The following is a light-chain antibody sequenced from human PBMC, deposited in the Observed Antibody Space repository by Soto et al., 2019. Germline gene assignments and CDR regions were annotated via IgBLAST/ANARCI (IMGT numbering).Light chain of an antibody. V-gene: IGLV2-14*01. CDR2: EVS. CDR1: SSDVGGYNY. Sequence: QSVLTQPASVSGSPGQSITISCTGTSSDVGGYNYVSWYQQHPGKAPKLMIYEVSNRPSGVSNRFSGSKSGNTASLTISGLQAEDEADYYCSSYTSSSNGYVFGTGTKVTVL. CDR3: SSYTSSSNGYV. J-gene: IGLJ1*01.